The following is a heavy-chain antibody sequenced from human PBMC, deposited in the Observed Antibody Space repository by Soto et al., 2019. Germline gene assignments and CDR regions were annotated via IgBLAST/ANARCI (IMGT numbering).Heavy chain of an antibody. D-gene: IGHD6-19*01. Sequence: GGSLSLSCAASGFTFSNYGMHWVRQAPGKGLEWVAVLRDDANDAYYADSVKGRFTISRDNSKNTLYLQMRSLRAEDTAVYYCARPYSSNSNWFDPWGQGTLVTVSS. CDR3: ARPYSSNSNWFDP. CDR2: LRDDANDA. J-gene: IGHJ5*02. CDR1: GFTFSNYG. V-gene: IGHV3-33*01.